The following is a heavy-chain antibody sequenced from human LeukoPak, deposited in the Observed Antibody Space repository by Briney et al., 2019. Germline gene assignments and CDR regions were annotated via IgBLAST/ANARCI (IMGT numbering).Heavy chain of an antibody. V-gene: IGHV1-69*06. J-gene: IGHJ4*02. CDR2: IIPIFGTA. CDR1: GGTFSSYA. D-gene: IGHD2-2*01. Sequence: ASVKVSCKASGGTFSSYAISWVRRAPGQGLEWMGGIIPIFGTANYAQKFQGRVAITADKSTSTAYMELSSLRSEDTAVYYCARLGYCSSTSCSPLDYWGQGTLVTVSS. CDR3: ARLGYCSSTSCSPLDY.